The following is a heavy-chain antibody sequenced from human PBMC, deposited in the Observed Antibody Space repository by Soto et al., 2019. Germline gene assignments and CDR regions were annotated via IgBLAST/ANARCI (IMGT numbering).Heavy chain of an antibody. D-gene: IGHD6-19*01. J-gene: IGHJ3*02. V-gene: IGHV1-69*12. Sequence: QVELVQSGAEVKKPGSSVKVSCKASGGTFSRYAISWVRQARGQGLEWMGGIIPIFGTANYAQKFQGRVTITADESTSTAFMELSSLRSEDTAVYYCARLRSGWYAFDIWGQGTMVTVSS. CDR1: GGTFSRYA. CDR3: ARLRSGWYAFDI. CDR2: IIPIFGTA.